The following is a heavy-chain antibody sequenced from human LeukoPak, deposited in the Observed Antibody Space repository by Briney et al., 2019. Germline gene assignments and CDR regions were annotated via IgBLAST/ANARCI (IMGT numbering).Heavy chain of an antibody. D-gene: IGHD1-26*01. V-gene: IGHV3-21*04. CDR3: ARGGWELPSHYYYMDV. CDR1: GFSFSSFS. CDR2: ISGGSSFT. Sequence: GGSLRLSCAASGFSFSSFSMNWVRQAPGKGLEWVSYISGGSSFTYYVDSVKGRFTISRDNAKNSLYLQMNSLRAEDTAVYYCARGGWELPSHYYYMDVWGKGTTVTISS. J-gene: IGHJ6*03.